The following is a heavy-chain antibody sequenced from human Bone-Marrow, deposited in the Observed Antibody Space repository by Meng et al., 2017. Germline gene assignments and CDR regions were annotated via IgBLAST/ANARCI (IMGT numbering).Heavy chain of an antibody. D-gene: IGHD6-19*01. V-gene: IGHV1-69*05. CDR2: IIPIFGTA. CDR3: ARVGAIAVVPSFDY. CDR1: GGTFSSYA. Sequence: SVKVSCKASGGTFSSYAISWVRQAPGQGLEWMGGIIPIFGTANYAQKFQGRVTITTDESTSTAYMELSSLRSEDTAVYYCARVGAIAVVPSFDYWGQGTLVTVSS. J-gene: IGHJ4*02.